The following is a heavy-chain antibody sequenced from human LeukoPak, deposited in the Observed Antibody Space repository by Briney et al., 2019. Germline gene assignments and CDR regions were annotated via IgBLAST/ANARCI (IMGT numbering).Heavy chain of an antibody. D-gene: IGHD3-10*01. V-gene: IGHV1-2*02. J-gene: IGHJ4*02. Sequence: ASVKVSCKASGYTFTGYYVHWVRQAPGQGLEWMGWINPNTGDTNYAQKFQGRVTMTRDTSINTAYMDLSGLRSGDTAVYYCSRYYRYFDYWGQGTLVTVSS. CDR3: SRYYRYFDY. CDR1: GYTFTGYY. CDR2: INPNTGDT.